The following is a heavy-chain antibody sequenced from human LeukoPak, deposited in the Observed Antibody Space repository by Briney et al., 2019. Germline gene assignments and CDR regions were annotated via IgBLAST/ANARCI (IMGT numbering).Heavy chain of an antibody. CDR3: ARDRDPYCSSTSCYTPDY. V-gene: IGHV3-11*01. D-gene: IGHD2-2*02. CDR2: ISSSGSTI. CDR1: GFTFSDYY. Sequence: GGSLRISCAASGFTFSDYYMSWIRQAPGKGLEWVSYISSSGSTIYYADSVKGRFTISRDNAKNSLYLQMNSLRAEDTAVYYCARDRDPYCSSTSCYTPDYWGQGTLVTVSS. J-gene: IGHJ4*02.